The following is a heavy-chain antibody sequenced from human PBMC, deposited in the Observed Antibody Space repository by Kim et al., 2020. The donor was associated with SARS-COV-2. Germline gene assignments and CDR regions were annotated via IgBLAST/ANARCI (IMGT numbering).Heavy chain of an antibody. CDR1: GFTFSSYA. CDR3: ARVKRGSGYVSDYYYGMDV. D-gene: IGHD5-12*01. J-gene: IGHJ6*02. Sequence: GGSLRLSCAASGFTFSSYAMHWVRQAPGKGLEWVAVISYDGSNKYYVDSVKGRFTISRDNSKNTLYLQMNSLRAEDTAVYYCARVKRGSGYVSDYYYGMDVWGHGTTVTVSS. V-gene: IGHV3-30*04. CDR2: ISYDGSNK.